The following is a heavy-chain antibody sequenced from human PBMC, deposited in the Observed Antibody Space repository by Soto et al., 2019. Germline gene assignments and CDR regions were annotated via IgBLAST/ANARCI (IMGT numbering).Heavy chain of an antibody. Sequence: EVQLLESGGGLVQPGGSLRLSCAASGFTFSSYAMSWVRQAPGKGLEWVSAISGSGGSTYYADSVKGRFTISRDNSENTLYLQMNSLRAEDTAVYYCAKVGTLIDWLPTDYWGQGTLVTVSS. CDR2: ISGSGGST. V-gene: IGHV3-23*01. CDR1: GFTFSSYA. J-gene: IGHJ4*02. CDR3: AKVGTLIDWLPTDY. D-gene: IGHD3-9*01.